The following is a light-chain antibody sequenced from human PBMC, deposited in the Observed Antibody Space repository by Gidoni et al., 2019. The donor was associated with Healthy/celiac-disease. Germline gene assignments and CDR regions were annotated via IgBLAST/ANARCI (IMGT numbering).Light chain of an antibody. CDR3: QVWDSSSDHPVV. J-gene: IGLJ2*01. V-gene: IGLV3-21*03. CDR2: DDS. CDR1: NIGSKS. Sequence: SYVLTQPPSVSVAPGKTARITCGGNNIGSKSVHWYQQKPGQAPGLVVYDDSDRPSGIPARFSGSNSGNTATLTISRVEAGDEADYYCQVWDSSSDHPVVFGGGTKLTVL.